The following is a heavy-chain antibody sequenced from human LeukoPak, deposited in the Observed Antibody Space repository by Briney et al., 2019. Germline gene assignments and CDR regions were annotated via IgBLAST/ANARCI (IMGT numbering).Heavy chain of an antibody. CDR3: ANAVDYGGFRNAFDI. CDR1: GFTFSSYA. CDR2: ISGSGGAT. D-gene: IGHD4-23*01. V-gene: IGHV3-23*01. J-gene: IGHJ3*02. Sequence: PGGSLRPSCAASGFTFSSYAMSWVRRAPGKGLEWVSAISGSGGATYHADSVKGRFIISRDNSKNTLYLQMNSLRAEDTAVYHCANAVDYGGFRNAFDIWGQGTTVTVSS.